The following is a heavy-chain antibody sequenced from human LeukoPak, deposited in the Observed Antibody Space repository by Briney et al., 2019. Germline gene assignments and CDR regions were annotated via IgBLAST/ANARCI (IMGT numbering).Heavy chain of an antibody. J-gene: IGHJ4*02. CDR1: GFTFSNYV. V-gene: IGHV3-48*02. CDR2: INHNGEMI. CDR3: ARDNDWAFHY. D-gene: IGHD3-9*01. Sequence: GGSLRLSCAASGFTFSNYVMSWVRQAPGKGLEWVSYINHNGEMIFYPDFVKGRFTISRDNTKNSLYLQMNSLRDEDTAVYYCARDNDWAFHYWGQGTLVTVSS.